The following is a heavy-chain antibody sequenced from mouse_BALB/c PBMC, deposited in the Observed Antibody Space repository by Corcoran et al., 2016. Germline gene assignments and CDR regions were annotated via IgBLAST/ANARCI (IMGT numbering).Heavy chain of an antibody. CDR1: GFNIKDTY. CDR2: IDPANGNT. V-gene: IGHV14-3*02. CDR3: ARGGGNYWYFDV. D-gene: IGHD1-1*02. Sequence: EDQLQQSGAVLVQPGASVKLSCTAAGFNIKDTYMHWVKQRPEQGLEWIGRIDPANGNTKYDPKFQGKATITADTSSNTAYLQLSSLTSEDTAVYYCARGGGNYWYFDVWGAGTTVTVSS. J-gene: IGHJ1*01.